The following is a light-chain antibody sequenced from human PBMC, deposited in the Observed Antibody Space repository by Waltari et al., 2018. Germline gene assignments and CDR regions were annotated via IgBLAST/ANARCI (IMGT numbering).Light chain of an antibody. V-gene: IGKV1-5*03. CDR2: KAS. CDR3: QHYNSYSPIT. Sequence: DIQMTQSPSTLSASIGDRVTITCRASQSISGWLAWYQQKPGKAPKLLIFKASKLQSGVPSRFSGSGSGTDFTLTISSLQPDDFATYYGQHYNSYSPITFGQGTRLEIK. J-gene: IGKJ5*01. CDR1: QSISGW.